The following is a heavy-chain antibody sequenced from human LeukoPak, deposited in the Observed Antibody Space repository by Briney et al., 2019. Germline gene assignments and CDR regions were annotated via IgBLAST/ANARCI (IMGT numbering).Heavy chain of an antibody. V-gene: IGHV3-21*01. CDR2: ISSGSSYI. Sequence: GGSLRLSCAASGFTLISYSMNWVRQAPGKGLEWVSSISSGSSYIYHADSVKGRFTISRDNAKNSLYLQMNSLRAEDTAVYYCARGGEYCSGDSCYPGWFDPWGQGTLVIVSS. D-gene: IGHD2-15*01. J-gene: IGHJ5*02. CDR3: ARGGEYCSGDSCYPGWFDP. CDR1: GFTLISYS.